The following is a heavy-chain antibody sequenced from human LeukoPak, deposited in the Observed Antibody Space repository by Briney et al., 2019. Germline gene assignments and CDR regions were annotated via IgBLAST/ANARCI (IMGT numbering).Heavy chain of an antibody. CDR1: GYTFTGYY. V-gene: IGHV1-2*02. D-gene: IGHD3-10*01. Sequence: ASVKVSCKAPGYTFTGYYMHWVRQAPGQGLEWMGWINPNSGGTNYAQKFQGRVTMTRDTSLSTAYMELSRLRSDDTAVYYCAPSGSYSGSLDYWGQGTLVTVSS. CDR2: INPNSGGT. CDR3: APSGSYSGSLDY. J-gene: IGHJ4*02.